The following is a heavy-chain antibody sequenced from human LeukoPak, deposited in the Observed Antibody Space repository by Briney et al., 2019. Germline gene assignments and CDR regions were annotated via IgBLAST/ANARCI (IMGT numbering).Heavy chain of an antibody. CDR2: IYPGDSDT. V-gene: IGHV5-51*01. CDR3: ARAGKVVPAANMV. D-gene: IGHD2-2*01. J-gene: IGHJ4*02. CDR1: GYSFTSYW. Sequence: GESLKISCKGSGYSFTSYWIGWVRQMPGKGLEWMGIIYPGDSDTKYSPSFQGQVAISADKSISTAYLQWSSLKASDTAMYYCARAGKVVPAANMVWGQGTLVTVSS.